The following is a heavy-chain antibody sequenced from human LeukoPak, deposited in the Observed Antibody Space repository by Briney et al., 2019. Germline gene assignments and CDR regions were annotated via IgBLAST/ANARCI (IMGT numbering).Heavy chain of an antibody. V-gene: IGHV3-53*01. J-gene: IGHJ4*02. Sequence: TGGSLRLSCAASGFTVSSNYMSWVRQAPGKGLEWASVIYSGGSTYYADSVKGRFTISRDNSKNTLYLQMNSLRAEDTAVYYCARGYSSSWYYFDYWGQGTLVTVSS. CDR1: GFTVSSNY. CDR2: IYSGGST. CDR3: ARGYSSSWYYFDY. D-gene: IGHD6-13*01.